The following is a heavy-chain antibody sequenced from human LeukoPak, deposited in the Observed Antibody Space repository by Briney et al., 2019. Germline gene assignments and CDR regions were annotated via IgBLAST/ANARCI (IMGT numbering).Heavy chain of an antibody. J-gene: IGHJ4*02. D-gene: IGHD6-13*01. CDR2: INPSGGST. CDR3: ARVAAAAHFDY. CDR1: GYTFTSYY. V-gene: IGHV1-46*01. Sequence: ASVKVSCKASGYTFTSYYMHWVRQAPGQGLEWMGIINPSGGSTSYAQKFQGRVTMTRDMSTGTVYMELSSLRSEDTAVYYCARVAAAAHFDYWGQGTLVTVSS.